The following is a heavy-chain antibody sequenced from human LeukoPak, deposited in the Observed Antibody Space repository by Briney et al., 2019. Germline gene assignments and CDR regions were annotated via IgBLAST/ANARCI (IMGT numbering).Heavy chain of an antibody. D-gene: IGHD2-8*01. CDR2: IIPIFGTA. CDR1: GGTFSSYA. CDR3: ARAAGFPWYWFDP. V-gene: IGHV1-69*06. Sequence: SVKVSCKASGGTFSSYAISWVRQAPGQGLEWMGGIIPIFGTANYAQKFQGRVTITADKSTCTDHMELSSLRSEDTAVYYCARAAGFPWYWFDPWGQGTLVTVSS. J-gene: IGHJ5*02.